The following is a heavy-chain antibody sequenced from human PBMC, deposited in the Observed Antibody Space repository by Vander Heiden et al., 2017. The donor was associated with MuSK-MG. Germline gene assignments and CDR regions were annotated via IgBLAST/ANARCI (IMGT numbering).Heavy chain of an antibody. CDR3: AAHPYSGSYYERDY. CDR1: GYSISSGYY. V-gene: IGHV4-38-2*01. D-gene: IGHD1-26*01. CDR2: IYHSGST. J-gene: IGHJ4*02. Sequence: QVQLQESGPGLVKPSETLSLTCAVSGYSISSGYYWGRIRQPPGKGLEWIGSIYHSGSTYYNPSLKSRVTISVDTSKNQFSLKLSSVTAADTAVYYCAAHPYSGSYYERDYWGQGTLVTVSS.